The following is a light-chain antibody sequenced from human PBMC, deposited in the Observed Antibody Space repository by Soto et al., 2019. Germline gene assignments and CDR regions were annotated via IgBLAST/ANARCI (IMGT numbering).Light chain of an antibody. Sequence: QSVLTHPASVSGSPGQSITISCTGTSSDVGGYDYVSWYQLHPGKAPKLMVFEVSNRPSGVSYRFSGSKSDNTASLTISGLQAEDEADYFCCSYAGGYTYLFGPGTRSPS. V-gene: IGLV2-14*01. CDR3: CSYAGGYTYL. CDR2: EVS. J-gene: IGLJ1*01. CDR1: SSDVGGYDY.